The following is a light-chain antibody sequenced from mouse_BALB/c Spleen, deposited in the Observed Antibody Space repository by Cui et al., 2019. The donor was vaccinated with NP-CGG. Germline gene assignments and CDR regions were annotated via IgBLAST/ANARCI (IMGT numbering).Light chain of an antibody. V-gene: IGLV1*01. Sequence: HAAMSQESAITTSPGETVTLTCRSSTGAVTTSNYANWVQEKPDHLFTGLIGGTNNRAPGVPARFSGSLIGDKAALTITGAQTEDEAIYFCALWYSNHWVFGGGTKLTVL. CDR1: TGAVTTSNY. CDR3: ALWYSNHWV. J-gene: IGLJ1*01. CDR2: GTN.